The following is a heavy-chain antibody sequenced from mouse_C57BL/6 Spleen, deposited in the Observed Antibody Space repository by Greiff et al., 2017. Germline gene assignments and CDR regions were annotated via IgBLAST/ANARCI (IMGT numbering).Heavy chain of an antibody. D-gene: IGHD1-1*01. Sequence: QVQLQQSGAELVRPGASVKLSCKASGYTFTDYYINWVKQRPGQGLEWIARIYPGSGNTYYNEKFKGKATLTAEKSSSTAYMQLSSLTSEDSAVYFCARDGSSRNYFDYWGQGTTLTVSS. CDR1: GYTFTDYY. CDR3: ARDGSSRNYFDY. CDR2: IYPGSGNT. J-gene: IGHJ2*01. V-gene: IGHV1-76*01.